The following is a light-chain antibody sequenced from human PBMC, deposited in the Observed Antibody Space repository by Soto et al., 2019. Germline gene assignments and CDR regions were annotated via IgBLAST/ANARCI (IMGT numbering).Light chain of an antibody. CDR1: QGIGIW. Sequence: DIQMTQSPSSLSASVGDRVTITCRASQGIGIWLAWYQHKPGKAPNLLIYAASTLQRGVPSRFSGSGSGTDFSLTISSLQPEDFATYYCQQASAFPRTFGQGTKVDI. J-gene: IGKJ1*01. CDR3: QQASAFPRT. V-gene: IGKV1-12*01. CDR2: AAS.